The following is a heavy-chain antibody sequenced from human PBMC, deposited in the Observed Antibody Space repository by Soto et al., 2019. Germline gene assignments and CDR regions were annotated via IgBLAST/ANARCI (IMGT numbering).Heavy chain of an antibody. J-gene: IGHJ4*02. CDR1: GFTFINTG. V-gene: IGHV3-23*01. CDR2: ITGNGDTT. Sequence: EVQVLQSGGGLVPPGGSLRLSCAGSGFTFINTGMSWVRKAPGQGLEWVSAITGNGDTTYYADSLKGRFTISRDNSKSTLYLQMNSLRAEDTAVYYCAKIDGYFDYWGQGTLVTVSS. CDR3: AKIDGYFDY. D-gene: IGHD3-22*01.